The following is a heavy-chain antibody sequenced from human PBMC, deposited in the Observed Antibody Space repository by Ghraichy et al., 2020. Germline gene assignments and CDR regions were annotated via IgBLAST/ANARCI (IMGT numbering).Heavy chain of an antibody. CDR2: ITFDAAHK. J-gene: IGHJ4*02. CDR1: GFTFDNYG. V-gene: IGHV3-30*03. D-gene: IGHD3-16*01. CDR3: AQSYAFVS. Sequence: GGSLRLSCVAAGFTFDNYGMQWVRQAPGKGLEWVAHITFDAAHKFYGESVKGRFTISRDNSKNTVFLEMSRLTTEDTATYFCAQSYAFVSWGQGVLVSFSS.